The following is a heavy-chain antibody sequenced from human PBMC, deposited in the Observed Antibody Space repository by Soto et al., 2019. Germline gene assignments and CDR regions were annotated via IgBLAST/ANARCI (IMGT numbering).Heavy chain of an antibody. V-gene: IGHV3-23*05. CDR3: AKDAVSNDGLWLIDH. J-gene: IGHJ4*02. CDR1: GLPHSSFA. Sequence: EVQLLESGGGLVQPGGSLRLSCTASGLPHSSFAMMWVRQAPGKGLVCVSGIYGSGRGIEYADSVKGRFTISRDNSKSTVYLQMTALSAADTAVYYCAKDAVSNDGLWLIDHWCQGTKVTVSA. D-gene: IGHD2-21*01. CDR2: IYGSGRGI.